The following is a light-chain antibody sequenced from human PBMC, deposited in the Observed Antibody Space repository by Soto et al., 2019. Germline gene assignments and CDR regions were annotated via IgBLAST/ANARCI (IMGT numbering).Light chain of an antibody. CDR2: RNN. V-gene: IGLV1-47*01. CDR3: AAWDDSLSGPG. J-gene: IGLJ3*02. CDR1: SSNIGSNY. Sequence: QSVLTQPPSASGTPGQRVTISCSGSSSNIGSNYVYWYQQLPGTAPKLLIYRNNQRPSGVPDRFSGSKSGTSASLAISGLRSEDEADYYCAAWDDSLSGPGFGGETKVTVL.